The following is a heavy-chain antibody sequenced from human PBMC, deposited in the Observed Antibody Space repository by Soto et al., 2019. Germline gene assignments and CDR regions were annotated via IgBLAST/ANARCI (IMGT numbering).Heavy chain of an antibody. J-gene: IGHJ6*02. Sequence: QVQLQESGPGLVRPSQTLSLTCTVSVGSISSDHYHWTWIRQTHGKGLEWIGYIHYSGRVYYKPSLQSRVTMSVDTSKNLFSLKLSSGTAADTAVYFCVREDDGGDRDYYGLDVWGQGTTVTVSS. CDR3: VREDDGGDRDYYGLDV. V-gene: IGHV4-30-4*01. D-gene: IGHD4-17*01. CDR1: VGSISSDHYH. CDR2: IHYSGRV.